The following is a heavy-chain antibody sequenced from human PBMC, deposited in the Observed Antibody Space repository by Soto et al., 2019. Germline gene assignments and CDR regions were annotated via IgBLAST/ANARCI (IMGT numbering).Heavy chain of an antibody. CDR3: ARGASGDKVDY. J-gene: IGHJ4*02. Sequence: QVQLQESGPGLVKPSQTLSLTCTVSGGSISSGDNCWSWIRQTPGGGLEWIGHIYNGGSTYSNPSLRSRVSISVDTSKNQFSLDLSSVTAADTAVYYCARGASGDKVDYWGQGALVTVSS. CDR1: GGSISSGDNC. CDR2: IYNGGST. V-gene: IGHV4-30-4*01. D-gene: IGHD7-27*01.